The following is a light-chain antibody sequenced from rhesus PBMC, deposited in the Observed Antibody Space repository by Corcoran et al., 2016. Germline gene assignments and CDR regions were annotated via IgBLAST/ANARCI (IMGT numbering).Light chain of an antibody. CDR1: QGINKE. Sequence: DIQMTQSPSSLSASVGDRVTVTCRASQGINKELSWYQHKPGKAPTLLIYASSTLHTGVSSRFSGSGSGTDFTLTISSLQPGDIATYYGLQGYSTPYSFGPGTKVEI. CDR3: LQGYSTPYS. V-gene: IGKV1-94*01. CDR2: ASS. J-gene: IGKJ2*01.